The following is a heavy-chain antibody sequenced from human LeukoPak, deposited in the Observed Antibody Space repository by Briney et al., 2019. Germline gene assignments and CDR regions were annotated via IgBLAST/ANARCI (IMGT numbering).Heavy chain of an antibody. Sequence: SETLSLTCTVSGGSISSYYWSWIRQPPGKGLEWIGYIYYSGSTNYNPSLKSRVTISVDTSKNQFSLKLSSVIAADTAVYYCASSEGYYYYYYMDVWGKGTTVTVSS. CDR2: IYYSGST. CDR3: ASSEGYYYYYYMDV. J-gene: IGHJ6*03. CDR1: GGSISSYY. V-gene: IGHV4-59*01.